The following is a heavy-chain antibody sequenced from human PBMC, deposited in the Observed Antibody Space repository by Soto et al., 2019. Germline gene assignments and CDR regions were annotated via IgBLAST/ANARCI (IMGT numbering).Heavy chain of an antibody. CDR1: GYTFTGYY. CDR2: INPNSGGT. J-gene: IGHJ4*02. Sequence: GASVKVSCKASGYTFTGYYMHWVLQAPGQGLERMGWINPNSGGTNYAQKFQGWVTMTRDTSIRTAYMELSRLRSDDTAVYYCARSSDSSGYSDYWGQGTLVTGSS. D-gene: IGHD3-22*01. CDR3: ARSSDSSGYSDY. V-gene: IGHV1-2*04.